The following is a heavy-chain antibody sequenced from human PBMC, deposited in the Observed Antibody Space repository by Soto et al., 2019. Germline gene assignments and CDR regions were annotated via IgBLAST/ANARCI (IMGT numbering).Heavy chain of an antibody. V-gene: IGHV3-11*01. CDR2: ISSSSGTI. D-gene: IGHD6-13*01. CDR3: ARGTYRSKTDFDY. CDR1: GFTLSDYY. J-gene: IGHJ4*02. Sequence: PGGSLRLSCAASGFTLSDYYMTWIRQAPGSGLEWVSYISSSSGTISYANSVKGRFTISRDNAQNSLYLQITSLRAEDTAVYYCARGTYRSKTDFDYWGQGTLVTVSS.